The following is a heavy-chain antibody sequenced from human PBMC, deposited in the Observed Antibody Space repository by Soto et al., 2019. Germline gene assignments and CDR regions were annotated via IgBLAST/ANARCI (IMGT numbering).Heavy chain of an antibody. CDR1: GGSISSGGYY. CDR3: ARASGDYDTRYFGWFDP. CDR2: IYYSGST. J-gene: IGHJ5*02. Sequence: QVQLQESGPGLVKPSQTLSLTCTVSGGSISSGGYYWSWIRQHPGKGLEWIGYIYYSGSTYYNPSLLSRVTISVDTSKIQFSLKLSAVAAADTAVYYCARASGDYDTRYFGWFDPWGQGTLVTVSS. D-gene: IGHD4-17*01. V-gene: IGHV4-31*03.